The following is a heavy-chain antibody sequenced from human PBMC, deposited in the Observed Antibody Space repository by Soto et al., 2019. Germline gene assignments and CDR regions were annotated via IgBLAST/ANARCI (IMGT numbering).Heavy chain of an antibody. CDR1: GGSISSGGYY. V-gene: IGHV4-31*03. CDR2: IYYSGST. J-gene: IGHJ4*02. Sequence: PSETLSLTCTVSGGSISSGGYYWSWIRQHPGKGLEWIGYIYYSGSTYYNPSLKSRVTISVDTSKNQFSLKLSSVTAADTAVYYCARVARGIAAAGHFDYWGQGTLVTVSS. D-gene: IGHD6-13*01. CDR3: ARVARGIAAAGHFDY.